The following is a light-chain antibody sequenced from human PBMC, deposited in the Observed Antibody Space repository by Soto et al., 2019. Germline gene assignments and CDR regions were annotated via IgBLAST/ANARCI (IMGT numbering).Light chain of an antibody. CDR1: NVGSKN. V-gene: IGLV3-21*04. CDR2: YDS. CDR3: QGWVSTSDQRVV. Sequence: SYELTQPPSVSGAPGKTASITCGGNNVGSKNVHWYQQKPGQAPVLVIYYDSARPSGIPERFSCSNSGNTATLTISRVEAGDEADYFCQGWVSTSDQRVVFGGGTKLTVL. J-gene: IGLJ2*01.